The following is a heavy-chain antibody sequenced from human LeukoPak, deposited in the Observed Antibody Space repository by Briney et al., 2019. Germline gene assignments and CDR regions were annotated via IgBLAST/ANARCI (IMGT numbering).Heavy chain of an antibody. Sequence: PSETLSLTCTVSGGSISSYYWSWIRQPPGKGLEWIGYIYYSGSTNYNPSLKSRVTISVDTSKNQFSLKLSSVTAADTAVYYCARDLFGDGYNFGYWGQGTLVTVSP. J-gene: IGHJ4*02. CDR2: IYYSGST. CDR1: GGSISSYY. V-gene: IGHV4-59*01. D-gene: IGHD5-24*01. CDR3: ARDLFGDGYNFGY.